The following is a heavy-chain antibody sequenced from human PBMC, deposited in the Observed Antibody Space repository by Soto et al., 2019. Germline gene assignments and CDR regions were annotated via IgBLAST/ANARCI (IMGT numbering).Heavy chain of an antibody. Sequence: SETLSLTCTVSGGSTSSYYWSWIRQPAGKGLEWIGRIYTSGSTNYNPSLKSRVTMSVDTSKNQFSLKLSSVTAADTAVYYCARVKQWLPKDYYGMDVWGQGTTVTVSS. D-gene: IGHD6-19*01. CDR3: ARVKQWLPKDYYGMDV. J-gene: IGHJ6*02. CDR1: GGSTSSYY. V-gene: IGHV4-4*07. CDR2: IYTSGST.